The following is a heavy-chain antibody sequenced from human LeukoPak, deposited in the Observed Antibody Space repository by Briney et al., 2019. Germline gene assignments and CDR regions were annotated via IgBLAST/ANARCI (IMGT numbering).Heavy chain of an antibody. D-gene: IGHD3-3*01. J-gene: IGHJ4*02. V-gene: IGHV3-23*01. Sequence: RSLRLSRAASGFPFSCYAMSRVRQAPGKGLEWVFILSGSGGSTYYAASVKGRFTISRDNSKNTLYLQMNSLRADDTAVYYCAKVPIQYSDSFEVYFDYWGQGTLVTVSS. CDR1: GFPFSCYA. CDR2: LSGSGGST. CDR3: AKVPIQYSDSFEVYFDY.